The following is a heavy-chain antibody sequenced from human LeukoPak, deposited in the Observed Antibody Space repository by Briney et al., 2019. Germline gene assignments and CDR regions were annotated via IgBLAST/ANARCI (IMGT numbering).Heavy chain of an antibody. CDR2: IKQDGSEK. J-gene: IGHJ6*04. Sequence: PGGSLRLSCAASGFTFSSYWMSWVRQAPGKGLEWVANIKQDGSEKYYVDSVKGRFTISRDNAKNSLYLQMNSLRAEDTAVYYCARAVWFGEGSRMDVWGKGTTVTVSS. CDR1: GFTFSSYW. D-gene: IGHD3-10*01. V-gene: IGHV3-7*03. CDR3: ARAVWFGEGSRMDV.